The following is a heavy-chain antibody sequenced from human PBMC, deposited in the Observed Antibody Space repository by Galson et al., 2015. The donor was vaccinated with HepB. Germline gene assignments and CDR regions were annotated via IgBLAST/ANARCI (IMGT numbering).Heavy chain of an antibody. J-gene: IGHJ4*02. CDR2: ISYDGSNK. CDR3: ASAYSSSCLY. V-gene: IGHV3-30-3*01. CDR1: GFTFSSYA. D-gene: IGHD6-13*01. Sequence: SLRLSCAASGFTFSSYAMHWVRQAPGKGLEWVAVISYDGSNKYYADSVKGRFTISRDNSKNTLYLQMNSLRAEDTAAYYCASAYSSSCLYWGQGTLVTVSS.